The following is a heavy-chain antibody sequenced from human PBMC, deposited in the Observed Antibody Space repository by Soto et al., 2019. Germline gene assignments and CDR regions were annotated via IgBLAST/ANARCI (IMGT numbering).Heavy chain of an antibody. V-gene: IGHV1-2*04. D-gene: IGHD5-12*01. CDR2: INPNSGGT. J-gene: IGHJ6*03. CDR3: ARESGGATATLDYYYFYMDV. Sequence: QVQLVQSGAEVKKPGASVKVSCKASGYTFSDYYIHWMRQAPGQGFEWMGWINPNSGGTKYTHKFQGWVTMTRDTSIKTAYMELSRLTSDDTAVYHCARESGGATATLDYYYFYMDVWGKGTTVTVSS. CDR1: GYTFSDYY.